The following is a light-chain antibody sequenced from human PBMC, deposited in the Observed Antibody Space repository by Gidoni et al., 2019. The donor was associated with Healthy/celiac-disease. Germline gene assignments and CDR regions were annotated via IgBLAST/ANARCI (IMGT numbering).Light chain of an antibody. Sequence: DIVMTQSPLSLPVTPGEPASISCRSSQSLLHSNGYNYLDCYLQKPGQSPQLLIYLVSTRASGVPDRFSGSGSGTDFTLKISRVEAEDVGVYYCMQALQTPLTFGGGTKVEIK. CDR3: MQALQTPLT. CDR1: QSLLHSNGYNY. V-gene: IGKV2-28*01. CDR2: LVS. J-gene: IGKJ4*01.